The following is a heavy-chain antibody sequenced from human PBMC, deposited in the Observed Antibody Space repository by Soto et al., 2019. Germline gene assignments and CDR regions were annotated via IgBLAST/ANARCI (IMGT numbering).Heavy chain of an antibody. D-gene: IGHD5-12*01. CDR3: AREPPKYSGYPPEAAI. V-gene: IGHV1-69*04. Sequence: ASVKVSCKASGGTFSSYTISWVRQAPGQGLEWMGRIIPILGIANYAQKFQGRVTITADKSTSTAYMELSSLRAEDTAVYYCAREPPKYSGYPPEAAIWGQGTLVTVSS. J-gene: IGHJ4*02. CDR1: GGTFSSYT. CDR2: IIPILGIA.